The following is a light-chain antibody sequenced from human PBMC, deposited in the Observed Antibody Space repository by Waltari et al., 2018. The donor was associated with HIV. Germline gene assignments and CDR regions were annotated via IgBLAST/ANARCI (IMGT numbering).Light chain of an antibody. CDR1: SSDVGVSTY. CDR2: EVS. Sequence: QSALTQPASVSGSPGQSITISCTGSSSDVGVSTYVSWSQQCPGTAPKFLIYEVSNRPSGVSNRFSGSKSGNTASLTISGLQPEDEADYYCSSYSSGSTWVFGGGTKLTVL. CDR3: SSYSSGSTWV. V-gene: IGLV2-14*01. J-gene: IGLJ3*02.